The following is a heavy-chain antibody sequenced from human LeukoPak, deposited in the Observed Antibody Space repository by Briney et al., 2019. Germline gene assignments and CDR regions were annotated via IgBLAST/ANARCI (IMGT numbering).Heavy chain of an antibody. D-gene: IGHD4-17*01. CDR3: ARDGDYGDRGWFDP. J-gene: IGHJ5*02. CDR2: ISAYNGNT. Sequence: GASVKVSCKASGYTFTSYYMHWVRQAPGQGLEWMGWISAYNGNTNYAQKLQGRVTMTTDTSTSTAYMELRSLRSDDTAVYYCARDGDYGDRGWFDPWGQGTLVTVSS. V-gene: IGHV1-18*04. CDR1: GYTFTSYY.